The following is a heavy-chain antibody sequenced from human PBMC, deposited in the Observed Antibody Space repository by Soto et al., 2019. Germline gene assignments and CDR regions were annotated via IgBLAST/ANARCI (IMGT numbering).Heavy chain of an antibody. J-gene: IGHJ4*02. Sequence: SETLSLTCTVSGGSISSYYWSWIRQPPGKGLEWIGYIYYSGSTNYNPSLKSRVTISVDTSKNQFSLKLSSVTAADTAVYYCVRLRGYDYIWGSYRPTYYFDYWGQGTLVTVSS. CDR1: GGSISSYY. CDR2: IYYSGST. V-gene: IGHV4-59*01. D-gene: IGHD3-16*02. CDR3: VRLRGYDYIWGSYRPTYYFDY.